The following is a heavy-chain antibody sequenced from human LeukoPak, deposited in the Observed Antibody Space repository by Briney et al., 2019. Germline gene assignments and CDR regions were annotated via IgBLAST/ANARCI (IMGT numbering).Heavy chain of an antibody. J-gene: IGHJ5*01. V-gene: IGHV3-48*03. CDR1: RFIFRSYD. CDR3: ARDMGSYSGSYYDS. Sequence: PGGSLSLSCAASRFIFRSYDMNWVRQAPGKGLEWVSYISSSGITMYYADSVKGRFTISRDNSKNSLYLQMNSLRAEDTAIHYCARDMGSYSGSYYDSWGQGTLVTVSS. CDR2: ISSSGITM. D-gene: IGHD1-26*01.